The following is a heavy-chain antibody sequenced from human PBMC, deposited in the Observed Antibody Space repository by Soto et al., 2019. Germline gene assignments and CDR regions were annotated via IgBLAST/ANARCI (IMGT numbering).Heavy chain of an antibody. J-gene: IGHJ4*02. Sequence: QVQLVESGGGVVQPGRSLRLSCAASGFTFSSYGMHWVRQAPGKGLEWVAVIWYDGSNKYYADSVKGRFTISRDNSKNTLYLQMNGLRAEDTAVYYWARSDDYFDYWGQGTLVTVSS. CDR2: IWYDGSNK. CDR3: ARSDDYFDY. CDR1: GFTFSSYG. V-gene: IGHV3-33*01.